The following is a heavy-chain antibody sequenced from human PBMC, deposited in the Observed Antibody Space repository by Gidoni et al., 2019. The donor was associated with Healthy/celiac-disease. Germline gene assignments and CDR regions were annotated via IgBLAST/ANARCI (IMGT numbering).Heavy chain of an antibody. D-gene: IGHD4-17*01. CDR3: ARDHDYGDYGSNFDI. CDR2: IYTSGST. CDR1: GGSIRSFSYY. V-gene: IGHV4-61*02. Sequence: QVQLQESGPGLGKPSQTLSLTCTVSGGSIRSFSYYWSWIRQPAGKGLEWIGRIYTSGSTNYNPSLKSRVTISVDTSKNQFSLNLSSVTAADTAVYYCARDHDYGDYGSNFDIWGQGTMVTVSS. J-gene: IGHJ3*02.